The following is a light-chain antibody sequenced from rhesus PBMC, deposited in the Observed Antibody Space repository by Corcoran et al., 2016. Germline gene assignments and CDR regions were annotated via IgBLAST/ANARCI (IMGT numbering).Light chain of an antibody. J-gene: IGKJ4*01. CDR1: QGITNA. V-gene: IGKV1-33*02. CDR2: AAS. Sequence: DVQMSQSPSSLSASVGDKVTITCRASQGITNALAWYQQKPGKAPKLLIFAASSLGSGVRSRFSGSRSGTDFNLTIGILQPEDFGTYYCQQGYSSPLTFGGGTKVDLK. CDR3: QQGYSSPLT.